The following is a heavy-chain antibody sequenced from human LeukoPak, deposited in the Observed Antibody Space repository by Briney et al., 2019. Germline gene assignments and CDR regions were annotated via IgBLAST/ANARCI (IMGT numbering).Heavy chain of an antibody. CDR2: FFYSGTT. CDR3: ATLVYSESRYHFDT. J-gene: IGHJ4*02. D-gene: IGHD1-26*01. V-gene: IGHV4-59*02. Sequence: SETLSLTCSVSNGAVKNYYWTWIRQPPGQGLEWIGNFFYSGTTTYRASLDSRLIISVDNSKNTVSLRLFSVTAADTAVYYCATLVYSESRYHFDTWGQGTLVTVSS. CDR1: NGAVKNYY.